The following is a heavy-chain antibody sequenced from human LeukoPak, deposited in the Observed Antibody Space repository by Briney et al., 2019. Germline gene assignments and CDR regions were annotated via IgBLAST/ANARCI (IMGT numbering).Heavy chain of an antibody. CDR3: AKYASVSSSSPFDY. CDR2: LSSSGSST. V-gene: IGHV3-23*01. CDR1: GFTFNNYA. D-gene: IGHD6-6*01. J-gene: IGHJ4*02. Sequence: GGSLRLSCAASGFTFNNYAMSWVRQAPGKGLEWVSALSSSGSSTYYADSVKGRFTISRDNSKNTLYLQMNSLSAADTAVYYCAKYASVSSSSPFDYWGQGTLVTVSS.